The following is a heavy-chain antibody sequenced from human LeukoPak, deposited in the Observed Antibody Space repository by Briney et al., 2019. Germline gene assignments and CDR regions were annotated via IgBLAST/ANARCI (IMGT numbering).Heavy chain of an antibody. J-gene: IGHJ3*02. CDR2: FDPEDGET. Sequence: ASVKVSCKVSGYTLTELSMHWVRQAPGKGLEWMGGFDPEDGETIYAQKFQGRVTMTEDTSTDTAYMELSSLRSEDTAVYYCARDAREAAAADDAFDIWGQGTVVTVSS. CDR1: GYTLTELS. CDR3: ARDAREAAAADDAFDI. D-gene: IGHD6-13*01. V-gene: IGHV1-24*01.